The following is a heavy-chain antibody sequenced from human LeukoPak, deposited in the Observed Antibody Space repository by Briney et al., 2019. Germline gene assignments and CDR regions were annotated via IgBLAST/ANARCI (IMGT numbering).Heavy chain of an antibody. CDR3: ARGSGYDFWSGYSSHPYYFDY. J-gene: IGHJ4*02. V-gene: IGHV4-30-2*01. CDR1: GGSISSGDYY. Sequence: PSETLSLTCTVSGGSISSGDYYWSWIRQPPGKGLEWIGYIYHSGSTYYNPSLKSRVTISVDRSKNQFSLKLSSVTAADTAVYYCARGSGYDFWSGYSSHPYYFDYWGQGTLVTVSS. CDR2: IYHSGST. D-gene: IGHD3-3*01.